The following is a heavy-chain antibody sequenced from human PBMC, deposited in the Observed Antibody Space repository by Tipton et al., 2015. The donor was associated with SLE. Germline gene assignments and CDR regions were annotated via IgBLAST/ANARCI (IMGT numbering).Heavy chain of an antibody. CDR3: ARVGITGTTWDWYFDL. D-gene: IGHD1-7*01. CDR1: GGSFTVYY. V-gene: IGHV4-34*01. CDR2: INHSGST. J-gene: IGHJ2*01. Sequence: TLSLTCAVYGGSFTVYYWSWIRQPPGKGLEWIGEINHSGSTNYNPSLKSRVTISVDTSKNQFSLKLSSVTAADTAVYYCARVGITGTTWDWYFDLWGRGTLVTVSS.